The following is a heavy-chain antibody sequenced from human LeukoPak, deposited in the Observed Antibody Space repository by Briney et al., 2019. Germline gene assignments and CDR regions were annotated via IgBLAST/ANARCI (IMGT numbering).Heavy chain of an antibody. CDR2: LNYVVSST. CDR1: GFTFSGYR. Sequence: GGSLRLSCEVSGFTFSGYRMNSVCQVPGKGAVWVSRLNYVVSSTNYADSVKGRFTISRDNAKNTLYLQMSSLRAEDTAVYFCARGYYEMDVWGQGTTVTVSS. J-gene: IGHJ6*02. CDR3: ARGYYEMDV. V-gene: IGHV3-74*01.